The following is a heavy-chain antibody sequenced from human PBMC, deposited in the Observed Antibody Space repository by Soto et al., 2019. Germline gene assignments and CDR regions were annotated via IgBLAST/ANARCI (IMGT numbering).Heavy chain of an antibody. Sequence: GASVKVSCKASGGTFSSYAISWVRQAPGQGLEWMGGIIPIFGTANYAQKFQGRVTITADESTSTAYMELSSLRSEDTAVYYCAKADWGVARYYYYGMDVWGQGTTVTVSS. V-gene: IGHV1-69*13. CDR3: AKADWGVARYYYYGMDV. J-gene: IGHJ6*02. D-gene: IGHD3-10*01. CDR2: IIPIFGTA. CDR1: GGTFSSYA.